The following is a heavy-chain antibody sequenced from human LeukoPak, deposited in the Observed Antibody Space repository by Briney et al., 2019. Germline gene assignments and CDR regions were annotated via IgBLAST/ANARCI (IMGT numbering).Heavy chain of an antibody. J-gene: IGHJ4*02. CDR1: GYRFTNYW. CDR2: IHPGDSDT. D-gene: IGHD5-24*01. CDR3: AGGGIRDGYNFFDY. V-gene: IGHV5-51*01. Sequence: GESLKISCKGSGYRFTNYWIGWVRQMPGKGLEWMGIIHPGDSDTRYSPSFQGQVTVSADKSISTAYLQWSSLKASDTAMYYCAGGGIRDGYNFFDYWGQGTLVTVSS.